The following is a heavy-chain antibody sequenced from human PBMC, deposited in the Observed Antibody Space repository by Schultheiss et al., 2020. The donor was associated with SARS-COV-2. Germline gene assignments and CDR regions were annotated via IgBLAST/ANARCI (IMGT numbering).Heavy chain of an antibody. CDR1: GFTFGDYA. V-gene: IGHV3-49*03. J-gene: IGHJ6*02. CDR2: IRSKAYGGTT. Sequence: GGSLRLSCTASGFTFGDYAMSWFRQAPGKGLEWVGFIRSKAYGGTTEYAASVKGRFTISRDDSKSIAYLQMNSLRAEDTAVYYCARDVVPAATPYYYYGMDVWGQGTTVTVSS. CDR3: ARDVVPAATPYYYYGMDV. D-gene: IGHD2-2*01.